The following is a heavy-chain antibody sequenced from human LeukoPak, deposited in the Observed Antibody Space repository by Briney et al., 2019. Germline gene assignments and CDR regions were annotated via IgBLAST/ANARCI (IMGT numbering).Heavy chain of an antibody. V-gene: IGHV3-7*01. CDR3: ARLWPFDY. CDR2: IKQHGSEK. J-gene: IGHJ4*02. CDR1: GFTFSSYW. D-gene: IGHD2-21*01. Sequence: PGGSLRLSCAGSGFTFSSYWMSWVRQAPGEGLEWVANIKQHGSEKYYVDSVKGRFTISRDDAKNSLYLQMNSLRAEDTAVYYCARLWPFDYWGQGTLATVSS.